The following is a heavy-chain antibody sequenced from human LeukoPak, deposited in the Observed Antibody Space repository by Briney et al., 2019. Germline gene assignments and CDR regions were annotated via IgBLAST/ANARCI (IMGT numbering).Heavy chain of an antibody. Sequence: PSETLSLTCTVSGGSISSYYWSWIRQPPGKGLEWIGYIYYSGSTNYNPSLKNRVTISVDTSKNQFSLKLSSVTAADTAVYYCARGQYSSGWSSTYYFDYWGQGTLVTVSS. CDR2: IYYSGST. CDR1: GGSISSYY. J-gene: IGHJ4*02. D-gene: IGHD6-19*01. V-gene: IGHV4-59*01. CDR3: ARGQYSSGWSSTYYFDY.